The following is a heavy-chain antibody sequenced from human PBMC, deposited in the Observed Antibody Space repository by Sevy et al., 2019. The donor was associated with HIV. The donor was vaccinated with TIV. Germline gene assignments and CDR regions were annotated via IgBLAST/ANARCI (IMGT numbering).Heavy chain of an antibody. CDR3: ARAQQVTMLVVIGGLYFDF. CDR2: IKQDMSEK. Sequence: GGSLRLSCAASGFTFNTHAMNWVRQAPGKGLEWVANIKQDMSEKYYADSVKGRFTISRDNARNSLYLQMESLRAEDTAVYYCARAQQVTMLVVIGGLYFDFWGQGTLVTVSS. CDR1: GFTFNTHA. D-gene: IGHD3-22*01. J-gene: IGHJ4*02. V-gene: IGHV3-7*01.